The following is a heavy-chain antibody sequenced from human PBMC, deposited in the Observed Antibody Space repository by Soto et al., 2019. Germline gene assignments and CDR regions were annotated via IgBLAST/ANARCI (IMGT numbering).Heavy chain of an antibody. Sequence: PSVKVSCKASGYTFTGYYMHWVRQAPGQGLEWMGWINPNSGGTNYAQKFQGRVTMTRDTSISTAYMELSRLRSDDTAVYYCARDWSGDFWNGMDVWGQGTTVTVSS. D-gene: IGHD3-3*01. J-gene: IGHJ6*02. CDR3: ARDWSGDFWNGMDV. V-gene: IGHV1-2*02. CDR2: INPNSGGT. CDR1: GYTFTGYY.